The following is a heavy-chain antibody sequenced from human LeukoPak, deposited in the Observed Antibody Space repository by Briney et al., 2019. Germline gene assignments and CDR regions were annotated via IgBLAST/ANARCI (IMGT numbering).Heavy chain of an antibody. CDR1: GFSFSDYY. CDR2: ISSSSSYT. J-gene: IGHJ3*02. V-gene: IGHV3-11*05. Sequence: SGGSLRLSCAASGFSFSDYYMSWMRQAPGKGLEWVSYISSSSSYTNYADSVKGRFTISRDNAKNSLYLQMNSLRAEDTAVYYCAKDQYGEAFDIWGPGTMVTVSS. CDR3: AKDQYGEAFDI. D-gene: IGHD4-17*01.